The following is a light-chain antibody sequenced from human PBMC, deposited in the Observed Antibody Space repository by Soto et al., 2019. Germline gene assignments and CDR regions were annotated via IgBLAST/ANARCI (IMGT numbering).Light chain of an antibody. CDR1: PSDVGGSNS. V-gene: IGLV2-14*03. CDR3: SSYTSSSTYVV. Sequence: QSALTQPPSASGSPGQSVTISCTGTPSDVGGSNSVSWYQQHPGKAPNLMIYDVNKRPSGVSNRFSGSKSGNTASLTISGLQAEDEADYYCSSYTSSSTYVVFGGGTKLTVL. CDR2: DVN. J-gene: IGLJ2*01.